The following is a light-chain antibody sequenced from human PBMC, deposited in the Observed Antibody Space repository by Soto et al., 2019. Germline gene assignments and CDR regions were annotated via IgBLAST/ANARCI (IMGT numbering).Light chain of an antibody. J-gene: IGKJ3*01. Sequence: EIVLTQSPATLSLSPGERATLSCRASQSVSSYLAWYQQKPGQAPRLLIYDASNRATGIPARFSGSGSGTDVTLTISCLEPEDFAVYYCQQRSYWPSSFTVGPGTKVDIK. CDR3: QQRSYWPSSFT. CDR1: QSVSSY. CDR2: DAS. V-gene: IGKV3-11*01.